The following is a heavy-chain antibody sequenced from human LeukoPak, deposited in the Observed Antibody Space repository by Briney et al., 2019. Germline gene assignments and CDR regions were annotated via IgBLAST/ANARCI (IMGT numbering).Heavy chain of an antibody. Sequence: GGSLRLSCAASGFTFSNTWMAWVGQAPGKGLEWVANINQDASTKHYVDSVKGRFTISRDNAKNSLYLQMNSLRAEDTAVYYCARDQSGSLDYWGQGTLVTVSS. V-gene: IGHV3-7*01. CDR1: GFTFSNTW. CDR2: INQDASTK. CDR3: ARDQSGSLDY. D-gene: IGHD1-26*01. J-gene: IGHJ4*02.